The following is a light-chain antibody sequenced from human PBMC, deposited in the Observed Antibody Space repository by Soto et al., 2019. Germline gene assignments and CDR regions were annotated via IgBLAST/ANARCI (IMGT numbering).Light chain of an antibody. CDR1: QSVSSY. CDR2: DAS. J-gene: IGKJ4*01. V-gene: IGKV3-11*01. Sequence: EIVLTQFPATLSLSTGERATLSCRASQSVSSYLAWYQHKPGQAPRLLIYDASNRATGIPARFSGSGSGTNFTLTISSLEPEDFAVYYCQQRSNWPLTFGGGTKVDIK. CDR3: QQRSNWPLT.